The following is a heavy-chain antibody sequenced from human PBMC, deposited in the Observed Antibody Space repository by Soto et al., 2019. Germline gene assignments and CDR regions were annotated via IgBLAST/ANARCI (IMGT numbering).Heavy chain of an antibody. V-gene: IGHV3-21*06. CDR3: ARESEDLTSNFDY. CDR1: GFTFTRYS. CDR2: ISSTTNYI. J-gene: IGHJ4*01. Sequence: EVQLVESGGGLVKPGGSLSLSCAASGFTFTRYSMNWVRQAPGKGLEWVSSISSTTNYIYYGDSMKGRFTISRDNAKNSLYLEMNSLRAEDTAVYYCARESEDLTSNFDYWGQEPWSPSPQ.